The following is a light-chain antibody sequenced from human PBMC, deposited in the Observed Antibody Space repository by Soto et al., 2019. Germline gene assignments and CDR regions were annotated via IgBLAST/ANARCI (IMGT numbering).Light chain of an antibody. Sequence: EIVLTQSPGTLSLSPGERATLSCRASQSVSSSYLAWYQQKPGQAPRLLIYVASSRATGIPDRFSGSGSVTDFTLTITRLEPEDFAVYYCQQYGSSPWTFGQGTKVEIK. CDR2: VAS. CDR1: QSVSSSY. J-gene: IGKJ1*01. CDR3: QQYGSSPWT. V-gene: IGKV3-20*01.